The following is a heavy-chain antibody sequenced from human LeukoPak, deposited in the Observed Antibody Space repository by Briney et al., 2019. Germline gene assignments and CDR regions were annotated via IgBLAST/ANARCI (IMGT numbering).Heavy chain of an antibody. D-gene: IGHD6-19*01. Sequence: GGSLRLSCAASGFTVGSNYMTWIRQAPGKGLEWVAGIGGVGDRTYYADSVKGRFTISRDNSKDTLFLQMNSLRAEDTAVYYCAKASRQAAVASPLDYWGQGTLVTVSS. CDR3: AKASRQAAVASPLDY. V-gene: IGHV3-23*01. J-gene: IGHJ4*02. CDR2: IGGVGDRT. CDR1: GFTVGSNY.